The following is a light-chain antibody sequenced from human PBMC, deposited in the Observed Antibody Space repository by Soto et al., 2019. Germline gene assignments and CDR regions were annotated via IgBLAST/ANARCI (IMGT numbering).Light chain of an antibody. Sequence: QSALTQHASVSTSPGQSITISCTGTSSDIGAYNYISWYQQHPGKAPKLMIYEVTNRPSGISNRFSGSRSGNTASLSISGLQAEDEADYYCSSFSSAIAFVFGTGTKLTVL. J-gene: IGLJ1*01. CDR1: SSDIGAYNY. CDR3: SSFSSAIAFV. CDR2: EVT. V-gene: IGLV2-14*01.